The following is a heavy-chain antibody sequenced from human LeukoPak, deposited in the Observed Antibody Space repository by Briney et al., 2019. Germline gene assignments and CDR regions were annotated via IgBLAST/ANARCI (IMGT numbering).Heavy chain of an antibody. V-gene: IGHV3-7*01. Sequence: GGSLRLSCAASGFTFSSYWMNWVRQAPGKGLEWVANIKPNGRETYYLDSVKGRFTISRDNAKNSLYLQMNSLRAEDTAVYYCAKDNSLSNFDYWGQGTLVTVSS. CDR1: GFTFSSYW. J-gene: IGHJ4*02. D-gene: IGHD4-23*01. CDR3: AKDNSLSNFDY. CDR2: IKPNGRET.